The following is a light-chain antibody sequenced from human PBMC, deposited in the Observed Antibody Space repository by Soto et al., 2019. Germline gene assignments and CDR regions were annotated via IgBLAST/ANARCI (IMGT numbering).Light chain of an antibody. V-gene: IGKV1-5*03. CDR3: QHYNSYSEA. CDR1: QSISSW. Sequence: DIQMTQSPSTLSASVGDRVTITCRASQSISSWLAWYQQRPGKPPNLLIYKASTLASGVPSRFSGSGSGTEFTLTINSLQPDDFATYYCQHYNSYSEAFGQGTKVDIK. CDR2: KAS. J-gene: IGKJ1*01.